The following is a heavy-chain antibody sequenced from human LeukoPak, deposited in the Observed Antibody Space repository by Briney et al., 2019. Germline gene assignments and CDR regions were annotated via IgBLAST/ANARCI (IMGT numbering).Heavy chain of an antibody. D-gene: IGHD3-9*01. CDR3: ARGLGYFDWFPRWFDP. CDR2: INHSGST. V-gene: IGHV4-34*01. J-gene: IGHJ5*02. CDR1: GGSFSGYY. Sequence: PSETLSLTCAVYGGSFSGYYWSWIRQPPGKGLEWIGEINHSGSTNYNPSLKSRVTISVDTSKNQFSLKLSSVAAADTAAYYCARGLGYFDWFPRWFDPWGQGTLVTVSS.